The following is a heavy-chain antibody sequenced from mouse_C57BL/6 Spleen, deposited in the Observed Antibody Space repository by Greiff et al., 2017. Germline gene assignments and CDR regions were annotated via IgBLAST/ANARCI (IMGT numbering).Heavy chain of an antibody. CDR3: ARETTVVDV. CDR1: GYAFSSYW. Sequence: QVQLQQSGAELVKPGASVKISCKASGYAFSSYWMNLVKQRPGKGLEWIGQIYPGDGDTNYNGKFKGKATLTADKSSSTAYMQLSSLTSEDSAVYFCARETTVVDVWGTGTTVTVSS. CDR2: IYPGDGDT. J-gene: IGHJ1*03. D-gene: IGHD1-1*01. V-gene: IGHV1-80*01.